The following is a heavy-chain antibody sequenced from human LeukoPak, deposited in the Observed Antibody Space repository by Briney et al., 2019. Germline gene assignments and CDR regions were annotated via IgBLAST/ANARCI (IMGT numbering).Heavy chain of an antibody. CDR1: GGSFSGYY. D-gene: IGHD2-8*01. CDR2: INHSGST. CDR3: ARGRQPPCSHRCWRDKYYFDY. Sequence: SETLSLTCAAYGGSFSGYYWSWIRQPPGKGLEWIGEINHSGSTNYNPSLKSRVTISVDTSKNQFSLKLGSVTAADTAVYYCARGRQPPCSHRCWRDKYYFDYWGQGTLVTVSS. V-gene: IGHV4-34*01. J-gene: IGHJ4*02.